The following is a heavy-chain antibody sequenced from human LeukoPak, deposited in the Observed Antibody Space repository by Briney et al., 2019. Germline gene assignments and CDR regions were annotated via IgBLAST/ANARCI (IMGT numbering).Heavy chain of an antibody. CDR3: VRRARLRSHDAFDI. V-gene: IGHV4-34*01. Sequence: SETLSLTCAVYGGSFSGYYWSWIRQPPGKGLEWIGEINHSGSTNYNPSLKSRVTISVDTSKNQFSLKLSSVTAADTAVYYCVRRARLRSHDAFDIWGQGTMVTVSS. J-gene: IGHJ3*02. CDR1: GGSFSGYY. D-gene: IGHD4-17*01. CDR2: INHSGST.